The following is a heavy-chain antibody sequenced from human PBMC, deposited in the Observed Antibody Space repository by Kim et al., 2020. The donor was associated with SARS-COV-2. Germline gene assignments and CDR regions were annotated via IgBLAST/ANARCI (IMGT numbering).Heavy chain of an antibody. Sequence: GPTLVNPTQTLTLTCTFSEFSLSTSGVGVGWIRQPPGKALEWLALIYWDDDKRYSPSLKNRLTITKDTSKNQVVLTMTNMDPVDTAPYYCAHRRGYCSGASCYSIFNWFGPWGQGILVTVSS. D-gene: IGHD2-15*01. V-gene: IGHV2-5*02. J-gene: IGHJ5*02. CDR2: IYWDDDK. CDR3: AHRRGYCSGASCYSIFNWFGP. CDR1: EFSLSTSGVG.